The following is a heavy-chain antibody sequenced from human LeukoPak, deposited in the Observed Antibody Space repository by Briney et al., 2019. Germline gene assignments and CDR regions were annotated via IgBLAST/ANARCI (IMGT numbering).Heavy chain of an antibody. J-gene: IGHJ4*02. CDR3: AREKIYGSGSTAIDY. V-gene: IGHV3-48*01. CDR1: GFAFSSYS. D-gene: IGHD3-10*01. CDR2: INNSSLIK. Sequence: GGSLRLSCAASGFAFSSYSMNWVRQAPGKGLEWVSYINNSSLIKYYADSVKGRFTISRDNSKNTLYLQMNSLRAEDTAVYYCAREKIYGSGSTAIDYWGQGTLVTVSS.